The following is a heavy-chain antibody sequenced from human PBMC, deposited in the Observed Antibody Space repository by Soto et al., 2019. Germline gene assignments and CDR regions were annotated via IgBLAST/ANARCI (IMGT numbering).Heavy chain of an antibody. D-gene: IGHD3-10*01. CDR2: ISGSGGST. V-gene: IGHV3-23*01. CDR1: VFTFSSGA. Sequence: GGSLRPSCAASVFTFSSGARSWVRQAPGKGLEWVSAISGSGGSTYYADSVKGRFTISRDNSKNTLYLQMNSLSAEDTAVYYCAKGASGYYYYGMDVWGQGTTVTVSS. CDR3: AKGASGYYYYGMDV. J-gene: IGHJ6*02.